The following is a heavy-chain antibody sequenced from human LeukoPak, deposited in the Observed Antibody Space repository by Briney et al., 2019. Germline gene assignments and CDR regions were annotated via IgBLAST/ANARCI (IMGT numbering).Heavy chain of an antibody. Sequence: QPGGSLRLSCAASGFTFSDHYMDWVRQAPGKGLEWVGRTRNKANSYTTEYAASVKGRFTISRDDSKYSLYLQMNSLKTEDTAVYYCASANWGAAFDIWGQGTMVTVSS. D-gene: IGHD7-27*01. J-gene: IGHJ3*02. CDR3: ASANWGAAFDI. CDR2: TRNKANSYTT. V-gene: IGHV3-72*01. CDR1: GFTFSDHY.